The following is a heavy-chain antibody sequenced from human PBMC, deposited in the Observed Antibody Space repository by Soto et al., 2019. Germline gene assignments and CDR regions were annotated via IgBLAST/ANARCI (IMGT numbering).Heavy chain of an antibody. V-gene: IGHV1-3*01. CDR3: ARDKYQLLFPYYYYMDF. Sequence: GASVKVSCKASGYTFTSYAMHSVRQAPGQRLEWMGWINAGNGNTKYSQKFQGRDTITRDTSASTAYLELSSVRSEDTAVYYCARDKYQLLFPYYYYMDFWGKGTTVTVSS. D-gene: IGHD2-2*01. J-gene: IGHJ6*03. CDR1: GYTFTSYA. CDR2: INAGNGNT.